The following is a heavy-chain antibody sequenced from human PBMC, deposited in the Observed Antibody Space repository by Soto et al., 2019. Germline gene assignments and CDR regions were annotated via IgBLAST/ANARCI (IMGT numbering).Heavy chain of an antibody. CDR1: GFSLSNARMG. CDR3: ALVVITTYYYYGRDV. CDR2: IFSNDEK. D-gene: IGHD3-22*01. Sequence: QVTLKESGPVLVKPTETLTLTCTVSGFSLSNARMGVSWIRQPPGKALEWLAHIFSNDEKSYSPSLKSRLTISKDTSKSQVVLTMANMDPVDTATYYCALVVITTYYYYGRDVWGQGTTVTFSS. V-gene: IGHV2-26*01. J-gene: IGHJ6*02.